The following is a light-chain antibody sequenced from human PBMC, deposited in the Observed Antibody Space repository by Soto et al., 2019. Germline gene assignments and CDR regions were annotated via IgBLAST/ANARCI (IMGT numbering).Light chain of an antibody. CDR1: SSNIGAAYD. J-gene: IGLJ3*02. V-gene: IGLV1-40*01. Sequence: QSVLTQPPSVSGAPGQRVTISCTGSSSNIGAAYDAHWYQHLPGTAPKLLIYGNSNRPSGVPDRFSGSKSGTSASLAITGLQAEDEADYYCQSYDTSLSNWVFGGGTQLTVL. CDR3: QSYDTSLSNWV. CDR2: GNS.